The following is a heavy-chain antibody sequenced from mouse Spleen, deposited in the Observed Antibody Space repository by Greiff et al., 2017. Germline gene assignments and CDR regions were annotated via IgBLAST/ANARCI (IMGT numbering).Heavy chain of an antibody. CDR1: GFSLSTSGMG. J-gene: IGHJ4*01. CDR2: IYWDDDK. Sequence: QVQLKESGPGILQPSQTLSLTCSFSGFSLSTSGMGVSWIRQPSGKGLEWLAHIYWDDDKRYNPSLKSRLTISKDTSSNQVFLKITSVDTADTATYYCARTPITYAMDYWGQGTSVTVSS. D-gene: IGHD1-2*01. CDR3: ARTPITYAMDY. V-gene: IGHV8-12*01.